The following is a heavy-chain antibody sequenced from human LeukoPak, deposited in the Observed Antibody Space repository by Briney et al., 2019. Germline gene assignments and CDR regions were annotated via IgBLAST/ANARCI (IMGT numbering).Heavy chain of an antibody. V-gene: IGHV3-48*02. CDR2: ISSGSESST. CDR1: GFTFSSYG. CDR3: AREYSSSYYFDY. Sequence: PGRSLRLSCAASGFTFSSYGMNWVRQVPGKGLEWVSYISSGSESSTYYADSVKGRFTISRDNAKNSLYLQMNSLRDEDTAVYYCAREYSSSYYFDYWGQGTLVTVSS. J-gene: IGHJ4*02. D-gene: IGHD6-13*01.